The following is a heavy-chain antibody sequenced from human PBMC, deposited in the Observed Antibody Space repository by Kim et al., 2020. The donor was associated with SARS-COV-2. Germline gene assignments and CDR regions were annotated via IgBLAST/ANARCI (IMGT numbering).Heavy chain of an antibody. D-gene: IGHD6-25*01. CDR1: QFTFSKYW. CDR3: ARARLSGLYYYYSMDV. V-gene: IGHV3-7*01. CDR2: IKPDGSER. J-gene: IGHJ6*03. Sequence: GGSLRLSCAASQFTFSKYWMTWVRQASGQGPEWLANIKPDGSERYYVDPVKGRFTISRDNAKNSLYLQMHSLRAEDTAVYYCARARLSGLYYYYSMDVWG.